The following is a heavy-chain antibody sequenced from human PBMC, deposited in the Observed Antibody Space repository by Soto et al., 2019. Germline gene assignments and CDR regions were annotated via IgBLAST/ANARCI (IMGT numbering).Heavy chain of an antibody. D-gene: IGHD5-12*01. Sequence: PSEALSLSCTVSGGSISSGGYYWSWIRQHPGKGLEWIGYIYYSGSTYYNPSLKSRVTISVDTSKNQFSLKLSSVTAADTAVYYCATRLLRRSSGYDFAAYYYGMDVWGQGTTVTVSS. CDR1: GGSISSGGYY. CDR2: IYYSGST. J-gene: IGHJ6*02. CDR3: ATRLLRRSSGYDFAAYYYGMDV. V-gene: IGHV4-31*03.